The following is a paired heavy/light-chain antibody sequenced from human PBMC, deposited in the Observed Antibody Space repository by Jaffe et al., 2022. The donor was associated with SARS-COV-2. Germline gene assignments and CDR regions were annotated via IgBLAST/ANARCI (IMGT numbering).Light chain of an antibody. J-gene: IGLJ3*02. CDR2: DVS. CDR1: SSDVGDYDF. Sequence: QSALTQPASVSGSPGQSITISCTGTSSDVGDYDFVSWYQQHPGKAPKLIIYDVSDRPSGVSHRFSGSKSGNTASLIISGLQAEDEADYYCSSYTRSSTWVFGGGTKVTVL. V-gene: IGLV2-14*03. CDR3: SSYTRSSTWV.
Heavy chain of an antibody. D-gene: IGHD2-15*01. CDR1: GLTFRDYA. CDR2: INAGGGST. V-gene: IGHV3-23*04. Sequence: EVQLVESGGGLVQPGGSLRLSCVGSGLTFRDYAMGWVRQAPGKGLEWVSAINAGGGSTYYADSVRGRFTISRDNSKNTMYLQMYSLRAEDTAVYYCAKRPGSGGDAFDVWGQGTMVTVSS. J-gene: IGHJ3*01. CDR3: AKRPGSGGDAFDV.